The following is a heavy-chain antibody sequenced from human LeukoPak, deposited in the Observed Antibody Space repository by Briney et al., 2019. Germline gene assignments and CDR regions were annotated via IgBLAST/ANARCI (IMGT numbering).Heavy chain of an antibody. Sequence: GGSLRLSCAASGFTFSSYGMSWVRQAPGKGLEWVSAISGSGGSTYYADSVKGRFTISRDNSKNTLYLQMDSLRAEDTAVYYCAKDRGIISDYWGQGTLVTVSS. CDR3: AKDRGIISDY. D-gene: IGHD3-10*01. CDR2: ISGSGGST. V-gene: IGHV3-23*01. J-gene: IGHJ4*02. CDR1: GFTFSSYG.